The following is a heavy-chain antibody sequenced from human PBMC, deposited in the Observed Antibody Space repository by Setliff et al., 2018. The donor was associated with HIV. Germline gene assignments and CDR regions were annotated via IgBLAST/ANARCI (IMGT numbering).Heavy chain of an antibody. CDR1: GFTFSSSW. CDR2: INSDGSST. CDR3: ARAGGPGYLDY. V-gene: IGHV3-74*01. D-gene: IGHD3-10*01. J-gene: IGHJ4*02. Sequence: PGESLKISCAASGFTFSSSWMHWVRQAPGKGLVWVSRINSDGSSTNYADSVKGRFTISRDNTKNSVFLQMNSLRSDDTAVYYCARAGGPGYLDYWGQGTLVTVSS.